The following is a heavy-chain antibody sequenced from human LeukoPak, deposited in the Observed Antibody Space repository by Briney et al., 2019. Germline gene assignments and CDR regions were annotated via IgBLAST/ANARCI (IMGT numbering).Heavy chain of an antibody. CDR1: GGTFSSYA. J-gene: IGHJ5*02. V-gene: IGHV1-69*13. CDR3: AKKGTNYYDSSGYNNGCHP. CDR2: IIPIFGTA. D-gene: IGHD3-22*01. Sequence: ASVKVSCKASGGTFSSYAISWVRQAPGQGLEWMGGIIPIFGTANYAQKFQGRVTITADESTSTAYMELSRLRSEDTSVYYCAKKGTNYYDSSGYNNGCHPRGQGTLVTVSS.